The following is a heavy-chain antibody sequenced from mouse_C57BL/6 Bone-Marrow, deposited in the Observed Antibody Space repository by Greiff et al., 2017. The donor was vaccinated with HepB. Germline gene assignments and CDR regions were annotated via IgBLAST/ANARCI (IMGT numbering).Heavy chain of an antibody. CDR2: IYPRSGNT. CDR1: GYTFTSYG. J-gene: IGHJ2*01. V-gene: IGHV1-81*01. D-gene: IGHD2-1*01. Sequence: VQLQQSGAELARPGASVKLSCKASGYTFTSYGISWVKQRTGQGLEWIGEIYPRSGNTYYNEKFKGKATLTADKSSSTAYMQLSSLTSEDSAVYFCARWYYGNFAPWGQGTTLTVSS. CDR3: ARWYYGNFAP.